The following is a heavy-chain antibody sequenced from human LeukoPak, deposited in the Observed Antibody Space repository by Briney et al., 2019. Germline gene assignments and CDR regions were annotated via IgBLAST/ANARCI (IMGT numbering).Heavy chain of an antibody. CDR2: IYYSGST. CDR3: ARDPITLMSGPHAFDV. CDR1: GDSISSYY. D-gene: IGHD3-22*01. Sequence: PSDTLSLTCTVSGDSISSYYWSWIRQPPGKGLEWIGYIYYSGSTNYNPSLKSRVTISVDTPRNQFSLRLRSVTAADTAVYYCARDPITLMSGPHAFDVWGQGKMVSVSS. V-gene: IGHV4-59*01. J-gene: IGHJ3*01.